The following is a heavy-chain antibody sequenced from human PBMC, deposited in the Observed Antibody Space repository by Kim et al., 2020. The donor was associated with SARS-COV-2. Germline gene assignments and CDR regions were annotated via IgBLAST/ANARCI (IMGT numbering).Heavy chain of an antibody. Sequence: SVKVSCKASGGTFSSYAISWVRQAPGQGLEWMGGIIPIFVTANYAQKFQGRVTITADESTSTAYMELSSLRSEDTAVYYCARVLRVSYYDILTGYWGFDYWGQGTLVTVSS. J-gene: IGHJ4*02. CDR2: IIPIFVTA. CDR1: GGTFSSYA. CDR3: ARVLRVSYYDILTGYWGFDY. V-gene: IGHV1-69*13. D-gene: IGHD3-9*01.